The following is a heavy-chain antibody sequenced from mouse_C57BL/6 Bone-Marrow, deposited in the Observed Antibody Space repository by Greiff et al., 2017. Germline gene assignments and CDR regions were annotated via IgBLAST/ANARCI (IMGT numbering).Heavy chain of an antibody. CDR3: ARSGPLGRSFDY. J-gene: IGHJ2*01. D-gene: IGHD4-1*01. CDR1: GYTFTSYW. CDR2: IYPTSGRT. Sequence: QVQLQQPGAELVKPGASVKMSCKASGYTFTSYWITWVKQRPGQGLEWIGDIYPTSGRTNYNEKFKSKAILTVDTSSNTAYMQLRGLTSEDSAVFYWARSGPLGRSFDYWGQGTTLTVSS. V-gene: IGHV1-55*01.